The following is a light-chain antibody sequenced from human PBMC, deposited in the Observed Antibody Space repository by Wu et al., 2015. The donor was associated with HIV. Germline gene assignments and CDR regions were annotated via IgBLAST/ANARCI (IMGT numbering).Light chain of an antibody. Sequence: EIVLTQSPAALSISPGDRATLSCRASRSVSSAVAWYQHKPGQAPRLLIYDASTRATGIPARFTGGGSGTDYSLTISSLGPEDFAVYYCQQHANWPLTFGQGTRLEIK. V-gene: IGKV3-11*01. CDR1: RSVSSA. J-gene: IGKJ5*01. CDR3: QQHANWPLT. CDR2: DAS.